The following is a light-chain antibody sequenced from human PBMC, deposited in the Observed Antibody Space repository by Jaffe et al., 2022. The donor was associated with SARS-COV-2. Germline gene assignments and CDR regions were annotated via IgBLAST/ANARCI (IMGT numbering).Light chain of an antibody. Sequence: HSALTQPASVSASPGQTITISCTGTNSDVGGYDHVSWYQQHPGKAPQLMIYDVTNRPSGVPDRFSGSKSGNTASLTISGLQVEDEADYYCSSYTSSITVIFGGGTKVTVL. CDR2: DVT. J-gene: IGLJ2*01. V-gene: IGLV2-14*01. CDR3: SSYTSSITVI. CDR1: NSDVGGYDH.